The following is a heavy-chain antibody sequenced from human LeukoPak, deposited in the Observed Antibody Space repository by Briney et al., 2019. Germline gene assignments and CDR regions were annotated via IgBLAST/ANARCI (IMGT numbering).Heavy chain of an antibody. CDR1: GFTFSTYA. V-gene: IGHV3-30*18. CDR2: ISYDGSNK. CDR3: AKDGVLRSGWYHYFDC. D-gene: IGHD6-19*01. J-gene: IGHJ4*02. Sequence: GGSLRLSCGASGFTFSTYAMSWVRQAPGKGLEWVAVISYDGSNKYYADSVKGRFTISRDNSKNTLYLQMNSLRAEDTAVYYCAKDGVLRSGWYHYFDCWGQGTLVTVSS.